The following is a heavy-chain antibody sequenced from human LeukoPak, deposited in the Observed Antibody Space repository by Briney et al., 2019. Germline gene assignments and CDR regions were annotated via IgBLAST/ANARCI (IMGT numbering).Heavy chain of an antibody. Sequence: PGGSLRLSCTVSGFTVSSNSMSWVRQAPGKGLEWVSFIYSDNTHYSDSVKGRFTISRDNSKNTLYLQMNSLRAEDTAVYYCARASFRRSGSYPFDYWGQGTLVTVSS. V-gene: IGHV3-53*01. J-gene: IGHJ4*02. CDR3: ARASFRRSGSYPFDY. CDR2: IYSDNT. D-gene: IGHD3-10*01. CDR1: GFTVSSNS.